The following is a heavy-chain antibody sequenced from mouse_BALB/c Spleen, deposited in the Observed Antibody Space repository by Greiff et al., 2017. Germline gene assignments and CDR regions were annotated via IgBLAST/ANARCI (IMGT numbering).Heavy chain of an antibody. J-gene: IGHJ1*01. D-gene: IGHD2-9*01. CDR3: ARHPSYGYDDWYFDV. Sequence: DVMLVESGGGLVQPGGSLKLSCAASGFTFSSYTMSWVRQTPEKRLEWVAYISNGGGSTYYPDTVKGRFTISRDNAKNTLYLQMSSLKSEDTAMYYCARHPSYGYDDWYFDVWGAGTTVTVSS. CDR1: GFTFSSYT. CDR2: ISNGGGST. V-gene: IGHV5-12-2*01.